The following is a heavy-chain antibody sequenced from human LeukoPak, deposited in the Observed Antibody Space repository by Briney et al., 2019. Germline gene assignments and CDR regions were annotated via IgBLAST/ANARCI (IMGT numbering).Heavy chain of an antibody. D-gene: IGHD6-19*01. CDR3: ARARANSSGWYSTGPFFDY. CDR2: IHYSGST. Sequence: SETLSLTCTVSGGSISSYYWSWIRQPPGKGLEWIGYIHYSGSTNYNPSLKSRVTISVDTSKNQFSLKLSSVTAADTAVYYCARARANSSGWYSTGPFFDYWGQGTLVTVSS. V-gene: IGHV4-59*01. J-gene: IGHJ4*02. CDR1: GGSISSYY.